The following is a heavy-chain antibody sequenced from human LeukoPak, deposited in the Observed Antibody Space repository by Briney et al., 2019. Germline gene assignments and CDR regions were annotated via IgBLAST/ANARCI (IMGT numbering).Heavy chain of an antibody. V-gene: IGHV3-53*01. J-gene: IGHJ4*02. CDR2: IYGGGST. Sequence: GGSLRLSCAASGFTVSSNYMSWVHQAPGKGLEWVSIIYGGGSTYYADSVKGRFTISRDNSKNTLYLQMNSLRAEDTAVYYCARTISSNWYYFDYWGQGTLVTVSS. CDR1: GFTVSSNY. CDR3: ARTISSNWYYFDY. D-gene: IGHD6-13*01.